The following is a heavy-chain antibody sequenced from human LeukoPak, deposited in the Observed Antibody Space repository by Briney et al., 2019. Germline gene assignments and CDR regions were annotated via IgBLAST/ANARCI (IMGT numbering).Heavy chain of an antibody. J-gene: IGHJ6*03. CDR2: IKKDGSEK. CDR1: GFTFSSYW. CDR3: AREILVISYYYYYYMDV. D-gene: IGHD3-22*01. Sequence: GGSLTLSCAASGFTFSSYWMSWVRQAPGKGLEWVANIKKDGSEKYYVDSVKGRFTISRDNAKNSLYLQMNSLRAEDTAVYYCAREILVISYYYYYYMDVWGKGTTVTVSS. V-gene: IGHV3-7*01.